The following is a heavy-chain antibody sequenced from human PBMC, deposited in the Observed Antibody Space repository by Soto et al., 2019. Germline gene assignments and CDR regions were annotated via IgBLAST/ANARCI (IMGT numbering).Heavy chain of an antibody. J-gene: IGHJ6*02. Sequence: ASETLSLTCAVYGGSFSGYYWSWIRQPPGKGLEWIGEINHSGSTNYNPSLRSRVTISVDTSKNQFSLKLSSVTAADTAVYYCARDPAAITIFGVAYYYYGMDVWGQGTTVTVSS. CDR1: GGSFSGYY. D-gene: IGHD3-3*01. CDR3: ARDPAAITIFGVAYYYYGMDV. V-gene: IGHV4-34*01. CDR2: INHSGST.